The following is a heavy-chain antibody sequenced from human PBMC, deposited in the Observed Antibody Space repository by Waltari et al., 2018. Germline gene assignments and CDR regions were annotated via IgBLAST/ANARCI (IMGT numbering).Heavy chain of an antibody. CDR1: GYTFTGYD. Sequence: QVQLVQSGAGVKKPGASVKVSCKASGYTFTGYDINWVRQATGKGLEWMGWMNPKSGNAYSTPKFQDRVIMTTDISTSTVYMELNSLRPDDTGVYFCARGAVPGKGANWFDPWGQGTLVIVSS. CDR3: ARGAVPGKGANWFDP. D-gene: IGHD3-16*01. CDR2: MNPKSGNA. V-gene: IGHV1-8*01. J-gene: IGHJ5*02.